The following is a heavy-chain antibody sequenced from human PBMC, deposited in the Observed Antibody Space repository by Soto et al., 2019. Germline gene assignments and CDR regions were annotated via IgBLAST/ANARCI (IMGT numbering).Heavy chain of an antibody. D-gene: IGHD3-9*01. CDR1: GFTFSSYA. V-gene: IGHV3-23*01. Sequence: GGSLRLSCAASGFTFSSYAMSWVRQAPGKGLEWVSAISGSGGSTYYADSVKGRFTISRDNSKNTLYLQMNSLRAEDTAVYYCAKDRPLYYDILTGYMDYWGQGTLVTVSS. J-gene: IGHJ4*02. CDR2: ISGSGGST. CDR3: AKDRPLYYDILTGYMDY.